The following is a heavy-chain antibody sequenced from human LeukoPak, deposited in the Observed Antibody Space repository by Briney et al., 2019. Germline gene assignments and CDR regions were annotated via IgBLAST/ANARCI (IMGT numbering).Heavy chain of an antibody. V-gene: IGHV3-7*01. CDR2: ISRDGNDV. CDR1: GFTFNAYY. CDR3: AKDGVDDFGYSYGYGY. Sequence: PGGSLRLSCAASGFTFNAYYMGWVRQAPGKGLECVASISRDGNDVYYADSVKGRFTISRDNSKNTLYLQMNSLRAEDTAVYYCAKDGVDDFGYSYGYGYWGQGTLVTVSS. J-gene: IGHJ4*02. D-gene: IGHD5-18*01.